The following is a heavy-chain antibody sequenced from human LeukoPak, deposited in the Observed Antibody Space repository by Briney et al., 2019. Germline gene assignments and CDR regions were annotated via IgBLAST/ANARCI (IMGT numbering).Heavy chain of an antibody. V-gene: IGHV5-51*01. CDR1: GYSFTSYW. CDR3: ASSIDMAATTLGFDY. D-gene: IGHD5-24*01. Sequence: GESLKISCKGSGYSFTSYWIGWVRQMPGKGLEWMGIIYPGDSDARYSPSFQGQVTISADKSISTAYLQWSSLKASDTAVYYCASSIDMAATTLGFDYWGQGTLVTVSS. CDR2: IYPGDSDA. J-gene: IGHJ4*02.